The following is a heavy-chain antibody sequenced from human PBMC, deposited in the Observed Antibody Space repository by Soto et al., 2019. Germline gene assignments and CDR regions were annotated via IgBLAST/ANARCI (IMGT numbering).Heavy chain of an antibody. D-gene: IGHD6-6*01. CDR2: ISQSGNT. CDR1: SGSFSGYY. Sequence: LSLTCSIYSGSFSGYYWSWIRQPPGKGLEWIGEISQSGNTNYSPSLKSRVSISIDTSKKQFSLNLASVSAADTAVYYCARAPKVSGSSQTRPDFWGQGTLVTVSS. CDR3: ARAPKVSGSSQTRPDF. J-gene: IGHJ4*02. V-gene: IGHV4-34*01.